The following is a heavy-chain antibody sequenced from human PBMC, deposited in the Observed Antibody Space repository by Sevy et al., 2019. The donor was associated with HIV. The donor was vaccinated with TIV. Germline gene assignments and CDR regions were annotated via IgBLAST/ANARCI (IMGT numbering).Heavy chain of an antibody. V-gene: IGHV3-49*04. D-gene: IGHD5-12*01. CDR2: IRSKAYGGTT. CDR3: TLGQGIVATIADYFDY. CDR1: GFTFGDYA. J-gene: IGHJ4*02. Sequence: GGSLRLSCTASGFTFGDYAMSWVRQAPGKGLEWVGFIRSKAYGGTTEYAASVKGRFTISRDDSKRMAYLQMNSLKTEDTAVYYRTLGQGIVATIADYFDYWGQGTLVTVSS.